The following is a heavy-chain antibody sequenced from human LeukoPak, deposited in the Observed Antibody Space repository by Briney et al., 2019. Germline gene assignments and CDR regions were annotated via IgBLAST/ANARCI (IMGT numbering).Heavy chain of an antibody. V-gene: IGHV4-39*07. Sequence: PSETLSLTCTVSGGSISSSSYYWGWIRQPPGKGLEWIGGIYYSGSTYYNPSLKSRVTISVDTSKNQFSLKLSSVAAADRAVYYCEPPGGFGGGGDWFDRWAQGTLVTVSS. CDR1: GGSISSSSYY. J-gene: IGHJ5*02. CDR2: IYYSGST. CDR3: EPPGGFGGGGDWFDR. D-gene: IGHD2-15*01.